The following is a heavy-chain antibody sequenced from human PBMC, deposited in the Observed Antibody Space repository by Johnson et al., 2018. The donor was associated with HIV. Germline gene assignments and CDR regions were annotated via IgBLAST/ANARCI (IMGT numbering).Heavy chain of an antibody. Sequence: QVQLVESGGGVVQPGRSLRLSCAASGFTFSSHGMHWVRQAPGKGLEWVAVMWYDGSDKYYVDSVKGRFTISSDNSKNTLYLQMNRLRPEDTAVYYCAREVRAYSSGPDACDLWGQGTMVTVSS. CDR3: AREVRAYSSGPDACDL. CDR2: MWYDGSDK. V-gene: IGHV3-30*19. J-gene: IGHJ3*01. D-gene: IGHD6-25*01. CDR1: GFTFSSHG.